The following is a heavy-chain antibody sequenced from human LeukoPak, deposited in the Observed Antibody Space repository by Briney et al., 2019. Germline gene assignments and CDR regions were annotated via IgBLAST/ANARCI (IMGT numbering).Heavy chain of an antibody. Sequence: PGGSLRLSCAASGFTFSSYAMSWVRQAPGKGLEWVSAISGSGGSTYYADSVKGRFTISRDNSKNTLYLQMNSLRAEDTAVYYCAKDSGRITMIVVVQGYRDVWGKGTTVTVSS. J-gene: IGHJ6*03. CDR3: AKDSGRITMIVVVQGYRDV. CDR2: ISGSGGST. V-gene: IGHV3-23*01. CDR1: GFTFSSYA. D-gene: IGHD3-22*01.